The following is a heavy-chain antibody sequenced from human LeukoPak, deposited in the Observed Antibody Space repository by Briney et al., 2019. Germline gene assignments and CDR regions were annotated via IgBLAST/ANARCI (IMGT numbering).Heavy chain of an antibody. J-gene: IGHJ5*02. CDR3: AKDPDSTSLNWFDH. D-gene: IGHD6-13*01. CDR1: GFRFSDYA. V-gene: IGHV3-23*01. CDR2: ITDSGSQT. Sequence: GGSLRLSCTVSGFRFSDYAMKWVRQAPGKGLEWVSGITDSGSQTFYADSVKGRFTISRDNSKNTPYLEMNNLRDEDTAIYYCAKDPDSTSLNWFDHWGQGTLVTVSS.